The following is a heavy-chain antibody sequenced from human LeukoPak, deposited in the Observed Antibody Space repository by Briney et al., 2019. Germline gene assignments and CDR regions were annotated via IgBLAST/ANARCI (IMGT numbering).Heavy chain of an antibody. J-gene: IGHJ4*02. CDR3: ARGGRWLQWYYFDY. CDR1: GFTFSEHF. V-gene: IGHV3-11*01. CDR2: MSSRGNTI. Sequence: GGSLRLSCTASGFTFSEHFMTWIRLAPGKGLECVSYMSSRGNTIYYADSVKGRFTISRDNAKSSLYLRMNNLGAEDTAVYYCARGGRWLQWYYFDYWGQGTVVTVSA. D-gene: IGHD5-24*01.